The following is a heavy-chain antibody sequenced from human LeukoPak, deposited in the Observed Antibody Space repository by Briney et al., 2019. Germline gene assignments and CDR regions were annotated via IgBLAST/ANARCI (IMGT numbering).Heavy chain of an antibody. V-gene: IGHV1-69*06. CDR1: GGTFNSYA. CDR2: IIPVSDTA. Sequence: SVKVSCKASGGTFNSYAISWVRQAPGQGLEWMGGIIPVSDTANYPQKFRGRLTITADIPTSTVYMELSSLRSEDTAVYYCAREDDTGRYMGDDAFDIWGQGTMVTVSS. D-gene: IGHD1-26*01. CDR3: AREDDTGRYMGDDAFDI. J-gene: IGHJ3*02.